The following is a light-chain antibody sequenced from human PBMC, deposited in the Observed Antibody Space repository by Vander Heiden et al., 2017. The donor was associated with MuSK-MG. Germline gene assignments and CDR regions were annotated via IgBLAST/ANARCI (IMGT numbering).Light chain of an antibody. CDR2: GDS. V-gene: IGLV3-21*02. CDR1: NIGSKG. J-gene: IGLJ2*01. Sequence: SYVLTQPPQVPVAPRQAARIPRGGNNIGSKGVRWYQQKPGQAPILVVYGDSVRPSGIPGRFSGSNSGNAATLTISRDDVGDEADYYCQVWDSTSAVPFGGGTKLTVL. CDR3: QVWDSTSAVP.